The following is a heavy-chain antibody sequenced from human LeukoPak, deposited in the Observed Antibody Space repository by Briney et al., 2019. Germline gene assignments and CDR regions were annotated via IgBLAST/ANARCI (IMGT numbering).Heavy chain of an antibody. D-gene: IGHD5-24*01. J-gene: IGHJ3*02. Sequence: GGSLRLSCAASGFTFSSYWMSWVRQAPGKGLEWVANIKQDGSEKYYVDSVKGRFTISRDNAKNSLYLQMNSLRAEDTAVYYCARVGEMATIANDAFDIWGQGTMATVSS. V-gene: IGHV3-7*03. CDR3: ARVGEMATIANDAFDI. CDR1: GFTFSSYW. CDR2: IKQDGSEK.